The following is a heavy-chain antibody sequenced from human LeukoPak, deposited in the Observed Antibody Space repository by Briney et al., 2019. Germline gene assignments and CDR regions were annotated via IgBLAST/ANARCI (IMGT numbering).Heavy chain of an antibody. CDR2: ISGSGGST. Sequence: PGGSLRLSCAASGFTFSSYAMSWVRQAPEKGLEWVSAISGSGGSTYYADSVKGRFTISRDNSKNTLYLQMNSLRAEDTAVYYCAKEWFGELLFDYFDYWGQGTLVTVSS. D-gene: IGHD3-10*01. CDR3: AKEWFGELLFDYFDY. CDR1: GFTFSSYA. J-gene: IGHJ4*02. V-gene: IGHV3-23*01.